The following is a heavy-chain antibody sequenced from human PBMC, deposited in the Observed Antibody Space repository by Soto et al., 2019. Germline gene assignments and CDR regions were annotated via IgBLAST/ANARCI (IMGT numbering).Heavy chain of an antibody. D-gene: IGHD6-19*01. CDR1: GFTFSSYS. V-gene: IGHV3-48*02. J-gene: IGHJ5*02. CDR3: ARESYGSGLNWFAP. Sequence: EVQLVESGGGLVQPGGSLRLSCAASGFTFSSYSMNWVRQAPGKGLEWVSYISSSSSTIYYADSVKGRFTLSRDNANNSLYLQMTSLRDEDTAVYYCARESYGSGLNWFAPWGQGTLVTVSS. CDR2: ISSSSSTI.